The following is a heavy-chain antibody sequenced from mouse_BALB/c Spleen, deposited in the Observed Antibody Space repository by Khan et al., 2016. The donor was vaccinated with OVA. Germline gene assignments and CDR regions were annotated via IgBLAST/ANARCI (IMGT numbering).Heavy chain of an antibody. CDR2: ISCYNGAT. Sequence: LVKTGASVKISCKTSGYSFTGYYIHWVKQSHGKSLEWIGYISCYNGATTYNQKFKGKATFTVDTSSSTAYMQFHSLTSEDSAVFYRARSHQLWLYAMDYWGQGTSVTVSS. CDR3: ARSHQLWLYAMDY. V-gene: IGHV1S34*01. D-gene: IGHD2-2*01. J-gene: IGHJ4*01. CDR1: GYSFTGYY.